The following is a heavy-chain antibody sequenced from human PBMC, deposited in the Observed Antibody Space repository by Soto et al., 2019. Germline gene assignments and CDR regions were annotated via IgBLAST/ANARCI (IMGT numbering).Heavy chain of an antibody. D-gene: IGHD1-7*01. CDR3: ARGGYNWNYVWGGHTSNWFDP. CDR1: CGSFIGYY. V-gene: IGHV4-34*01. J-gene: IGHJ5*02. CDR2: INHSGST. Sequence: PSETLSLTCAFYCGSFIGYYWSWIRQPPGKGLEWIGEINHSGSTNYNPSLKSRVTISVDTSKNQFSLKLSSVTAADTAVYYCARGGYNWNYVWGGHTSNWFDPWGQGTLVTVSS.